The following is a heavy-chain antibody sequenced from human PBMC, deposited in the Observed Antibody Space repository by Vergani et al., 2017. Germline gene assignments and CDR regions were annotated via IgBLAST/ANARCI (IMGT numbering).Heavy chain of an antibody. Sequence: QVQLQESGPGLVKPSETLSLTCTVSGGSISSYYWSWFRQPPGKGLEWSGYIYYSGSTNYNPSLKSRVTISVDTSKNQFSLKLSSVTAADTAVYYCARSRSPYYGGNDYWGQGTLVTVSS. J-gene: IGHJ4*02. CDR1: GGSISSYY. CDR3: ARSRSPYYGGNDY. V-gene: IGHV4-59*01. CDR2: IYYSGST. D-gene: IGHD4-23*01.